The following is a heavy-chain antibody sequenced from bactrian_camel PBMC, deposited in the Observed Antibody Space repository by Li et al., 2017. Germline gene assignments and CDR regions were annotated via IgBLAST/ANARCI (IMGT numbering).Heavy chain of an antibody. D-gene: IGHD1*01. CDR3: ARGGYRRFDV. V-gene: IGHV3-2*01. J-gene: IGHJ4*01. Sequence: ESGGGLVQPGGSLRLSCKASGFTFTGDFMNWARQSPGKGLEWVASIDSGGIKTYYSGAVTGRFTISRDNAKDTVYLQMNSLKSEDTALYYCARGGYRRFDVWGQGTQVTVS. CDR2: IDSGGIKT. CDR1: GFTFTGDF.